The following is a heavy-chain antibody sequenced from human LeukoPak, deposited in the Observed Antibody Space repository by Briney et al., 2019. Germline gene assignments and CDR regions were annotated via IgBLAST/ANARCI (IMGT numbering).Heavy chain of an antibody. D-gene: IGHD2-8*01. J-gene: IGHJ2*01. Sequence: ASVKVSRKASGYTFTNYGISWVRQAPGQGLEWMGWISAYNGNTNYAQKLQGRVTMTTDTSTSTAYMELRSLRSDDTAVYYCARDPVLTHWYFDLWGRGTLVTVSS. CDR1: GYTFTNYG. CDR3: ARDPVLTHWYFDL. V-gene: IGHV1-18*01. CDR2: ISAYNGNT.